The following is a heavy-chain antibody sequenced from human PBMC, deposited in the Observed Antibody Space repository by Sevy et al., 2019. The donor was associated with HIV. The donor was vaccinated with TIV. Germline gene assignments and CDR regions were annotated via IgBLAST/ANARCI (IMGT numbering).Heavy chain of an antibody. CDR3: AKVADRYYYGMDV. Sequence: GGSLRLSCAASGFTFSSYGMHWVRQAPGKGLEWVAVISYDGSNKYYADSVKGRFTISRDNSKNTLYLQMNSLRAEDTAMYYCAKVADRYYYGMDVWGQGTTVTVSS. V-gene: IGHV3-30*18. CDR2: ISYDGSNK. J-gene: IGHJ6*02. CDR1: GFTFSSYG.